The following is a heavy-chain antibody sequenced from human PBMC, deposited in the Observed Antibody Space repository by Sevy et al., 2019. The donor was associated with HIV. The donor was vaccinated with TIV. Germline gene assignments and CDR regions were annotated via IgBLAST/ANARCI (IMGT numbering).Heavy chain of an antibody. CDR1: GYTFTSYG. Sequence: ASVKVSCKASGYTFTSYGISWVRQAPGQGLAWMGWISAYNGNTNDAQKLQGRVTMTTDTSTRTAYMELRSLRSDDTAVYYCARISPPPYSSGWYYFDYWGQGTLVTVSS. D-gene: IGHD6-19*01. CDR3: ARISPPPYSSGWYYFDY. CDR2: ISAYNGNT. J-gene: IGHJ4*02. V-gene: IGHV1-18*01.